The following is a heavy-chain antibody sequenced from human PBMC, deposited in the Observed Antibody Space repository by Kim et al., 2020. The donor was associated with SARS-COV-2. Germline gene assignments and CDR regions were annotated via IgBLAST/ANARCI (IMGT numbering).Heavy chain of an antibody. CDR1: GFTFDDYA. Sequence: GGSLRLSCAASGFTFDDYAMHWVRQAPGKGLEWVSGISWNSGSIGYADSVKGRFTISRDNAKNSLYLQMNSLRAEDTALYYCAKLGIRGYSYPRGYWYFDLWGRGTLVTVSS. V-gene: IGHV3-9*01. D-gene: IGHD5-18*01. CDR2: ISWNSGSI. CDR3: AKLGIRGYSYPRGYWYFDL. J-gene: IGHJ2*01.